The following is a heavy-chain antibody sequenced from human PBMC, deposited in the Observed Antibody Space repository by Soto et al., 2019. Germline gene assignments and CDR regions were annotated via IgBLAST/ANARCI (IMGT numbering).Heavy chain of an antibody. CDR1: GGSISSGGYS. CDR3: ARDTYPNHASDI. Sequence: SETVSLTCAVSGGSISSGGYSWSWIRQPPGKGLEWIGYIYHSGSTYYNPSLKSRVTISVDRSKNQFSLKLSSVTAADTAVYYCARDTYPNHASDIPGPAPIVTLSS. V-gene: IGHV4-30-2*01. CDR2: IYHSGST. J-gene: IGHJ3*02. D-gene: IGHD2-2*01.